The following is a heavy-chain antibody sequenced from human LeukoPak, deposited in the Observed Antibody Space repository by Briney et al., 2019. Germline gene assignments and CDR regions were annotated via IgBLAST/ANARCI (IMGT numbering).Heavy chain of an antibody. Sequence: GRSLRLSCAASGFTFNDYNMGWIRQAPGKGLEWVAYISSGMYYADSVKGRFTISRDNAKNSLYLQMNSLRADDTAVYYCARRIWGADSQSHTFDIWGQGAMVTVS. CDR3: ARRIWGADSQSHTFDI. D-gene: IGHD3-16*01. CDR1: GFTFNDYN. J-gene: IGHJ3*02. V-gene: IGHV3-11*01. CDR2: ISSGM.